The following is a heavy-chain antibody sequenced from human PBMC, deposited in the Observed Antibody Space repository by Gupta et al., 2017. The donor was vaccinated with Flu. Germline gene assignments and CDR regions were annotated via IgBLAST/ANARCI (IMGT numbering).Heavy chain of an antibody. D-gene: IGHD1-26*01. J-gene: IGHJ3*02. CDR1: GYTLTELS. CDR2: FDPEDGET. V-gene: IGHV1-24*01. CDR3: ATVNVYRAKPNDAFDI. Sequence: QVQLVQSGAEVKKPGASVKVSCKVSGYTLTELSMHWVRQAPGKGLEWMGGFDPEDGETIYAQKFQGRVTMTEDTSTDTAYMELSSLRSEDTAVYYCATVNVYRAKPNDAFDIWGQGTMVTVSS.